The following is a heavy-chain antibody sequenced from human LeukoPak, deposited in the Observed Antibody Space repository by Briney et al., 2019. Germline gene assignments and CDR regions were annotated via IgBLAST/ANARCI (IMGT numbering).Heavy chain of an antibody. CDR3: ARGGSYDYVWGSYRWPRYSDY. Sequence: PSETLSLTCAVYGGSFSGYYWSWIRQPPGKGLEWTGEINHSGSTNYNPSLKSRVTISVDTSKNQFSLKLSSVTAADTAVYYCARGGSYDYVWGSYRWPRYSDYWGQGTLVTVSS. CDR2: INHSGST. V-gene: IGHV4-34*01. CDR1: GGSFSGYY. J-gene: IGHJ4*02. D-gene: IGHD3-16*02.